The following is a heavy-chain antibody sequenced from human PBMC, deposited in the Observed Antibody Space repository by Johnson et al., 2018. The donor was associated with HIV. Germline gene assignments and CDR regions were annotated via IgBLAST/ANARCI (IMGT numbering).Heavy chain of an antibody. CDR1: GFTFSDSY. D-gene: IGHD3-16*01. V-gene: IGHV3-11*01. Sequence: QVQLVESGGGLIQPGGSLRLSCAASGFTFSDSYMNWIRQAPGKGLEWVSYISGSDGAIWYADSVKGRFTVSRDNSKNTLYLQMNSLRAEDTAVYYCAREGDGGAFDSWGQGTMVTVSS. CDR2: ISGSDGAI. CDR3: AREGDGGAFDS. J-gene: IGHJ3*02.